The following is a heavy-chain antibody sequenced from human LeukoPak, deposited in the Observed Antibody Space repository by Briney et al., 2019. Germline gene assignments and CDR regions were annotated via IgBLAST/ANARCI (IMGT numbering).Heavy chain of an antibody. J-gene: IGHJ4*02. CDR1: GFTFSSYG. V-gene: IGHV3-30*03. CDR2: ISYDGSNK. Sequence: GGSLRLSCAASGFTFSSYGMHWVRQAPGKGLEWVAVISYDGSNKYYADSVKGRFTISRDNSKNTLYLQMNSLRAEDTAVYYCARDPVAAAQRGYFDYWGQGTLVTVSS. D-gene: IGHD6-13*01. CDR3: ARDPVAAAQRGYFDY.